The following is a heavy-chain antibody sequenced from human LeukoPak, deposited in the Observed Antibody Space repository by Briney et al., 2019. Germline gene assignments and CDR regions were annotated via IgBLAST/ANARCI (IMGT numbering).Heavy chain of an antibody. V-gene: IGHV4-4*02. CDR2: VHLDGRT. CDR3: ARECGFYRPRDY. Sequence: LSLTGGESRSSETSRNGKACICRPPAKGLEWIGEVHLDGRTNYNPSLKSRLIMSVDLPENHISLKLTSVTVSDTAVYYCARECGFYRPRDYSGQGTLVTVSS. D-gene: IGHD3-3*01. J-gene: IGHJ4*02. CDR1: RSSETSRNG.